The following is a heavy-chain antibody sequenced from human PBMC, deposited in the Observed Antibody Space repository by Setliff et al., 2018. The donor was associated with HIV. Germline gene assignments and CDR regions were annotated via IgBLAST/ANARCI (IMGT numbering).Heavy chain of an antibody. Sequence: GGSLRLSCVASGFTFSNYGMNWVRQAPGKGLEWVSSISSSSDYIYYSDSVRARFTISRDNAKNSLYLQMNSLRAEDTAVYYCVGDGVGVVPGDAFDKWGQGTAVTVSS. CDR1: GFTFSNYG. CDR2: ISSSSDYI. D-gene: IGHD3-10*01. J-gene: IGHJ3*02. V-gene: IGHV3-21*01. CDR3: VGDGVGVVPGDAFDK.